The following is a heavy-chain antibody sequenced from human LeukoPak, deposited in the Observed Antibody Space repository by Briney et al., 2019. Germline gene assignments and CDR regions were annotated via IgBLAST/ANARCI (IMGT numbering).Heavy chain of an antibody. Sequence: SVKVSCKASGYTFTSYDINWVRQAPGQGLEWMGGIIPMFGTANYAQKFQGRVTITADESTSTAYMELSSLRSEDTAVFYCARDPSVAVTGIYSNYVPYYFDYWGQGALVTVSS. CDR2: IIPMFGTA. J-gene: IGHJ4*02. CDR3: ARDPSVAVTGIYSNYVPYYFDY. CDR1: GYTFTSYD. D-gene: IGHD4-11*01. V-gene: IGHV1-69*13.